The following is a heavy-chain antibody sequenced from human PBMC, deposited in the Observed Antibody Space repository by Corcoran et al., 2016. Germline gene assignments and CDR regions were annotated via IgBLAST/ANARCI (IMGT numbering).Heavy chain of an antibody. CDR2: IDTGDSDT. CDR1: GYSFTSYW. J-gene: IGHJ4*02. CDR3: ARLSPMELITGTHFDA. Sequence: EVQLVQSGAEVKQPGESLTISCKGSGYSFTSYWIGWVRQMPGKGLEWMGIIDTGDSDTRYSPSFQGQITISADKSISTAYRQWSRLKASDTAMDYCARLSPMELITGTHFDAWGQGTMDTVAS. V-gene: IGHV5-51*01. D-gene: IGHD1-7*01.